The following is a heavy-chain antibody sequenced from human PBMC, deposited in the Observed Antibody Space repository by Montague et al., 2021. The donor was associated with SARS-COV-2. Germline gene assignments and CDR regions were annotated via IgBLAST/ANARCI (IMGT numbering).Heavy chain of an antibody. CDR1: GGSFSSYY. J-gene: IGHJ5*02. CDR2: VNHSGST. D-gene: IGHD3-10*01. Sequence: SETLSLTCTVSGGSFSSYYWSWIRQSPGKGLEWIGYVNHSGSTNYNPSLRSRVTISVDTSKNQFSLNLSSVTAADTAVYYCASGSYAMVWRVTRGWFDAWGQGTLVTVSS. V-gene: IGHV4-59*12. CDR3: ASGSYAMVWRVTRGWFDA.